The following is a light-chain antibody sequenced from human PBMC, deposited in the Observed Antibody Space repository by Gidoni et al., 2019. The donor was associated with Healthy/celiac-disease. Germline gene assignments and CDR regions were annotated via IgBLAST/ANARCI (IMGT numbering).Light chain of an antibody. CDR2: AAS. V-gene: IGKV1-39*01. J-gene: IGKJ4*01. CDR3: QQSYSTLLLT. CDR1: QSISSY. Sequence: DIQMPQSPSSLSASVGDRVTITCRASQSISSYLNWYQQKPGKAPKLLIYAASSLQSGVPSRFSGSGSGTEFTLTISSLQPEDFATYYCQQSYSTLLLTFGGGTKVEIK.